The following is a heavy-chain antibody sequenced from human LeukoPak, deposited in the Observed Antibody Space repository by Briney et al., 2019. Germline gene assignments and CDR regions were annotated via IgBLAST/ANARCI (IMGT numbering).Heavy chain of an antibody. D-gene: IGHD3-9*01. Sequence: GGSPRLSCAASGFTFSDYYMSWIRQAPGKGLEWVSYISSSGSTIYYADSVKGRFTISRDNAKNSLYLQMNSLRAEDTAVYYCARDRDILTGYYAFDYWGQGTLVTVSS. CDR1: GFTFSDYY. CDR3: ARDRDILTGYYAFDY. J-gene: IGHJ4*02. CDR2: ISSSGSTI. V-gene: IGHV3-11*04.